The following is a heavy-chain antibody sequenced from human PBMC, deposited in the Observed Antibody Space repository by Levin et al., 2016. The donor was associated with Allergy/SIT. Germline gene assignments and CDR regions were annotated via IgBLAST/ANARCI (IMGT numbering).Heavy chain of an antibody. CDR3: ARDLRIQRGAAGTGY. J-gene: IGHJ4*02. CDR2: ISAYNGNT. Sequence: WVRQAPGQGLEWMGWISAYNGNTNYAQKLQGRVTMTTDTSTSTAYMELRSLRSDDTAVYYCARDLRIQRGAAGTGYWGQGTLVTSPQ. V-gene: IGHV1-18*01. D-gene: IGHD6-13*01.